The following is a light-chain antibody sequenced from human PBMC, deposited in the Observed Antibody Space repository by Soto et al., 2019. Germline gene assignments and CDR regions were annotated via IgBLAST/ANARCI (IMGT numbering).Light chain of an antibody. Sequence: EIVMTQSPATLSVSPGERATLSCRASQSVSNNLAWYQQKPGQAPRLLISGASTRATNIPARFSGSGSGTEFTLTISSLQSEDVAVYYCQQYNNWPPTFGQGTKLEIK. CDR1: QSVSNN. V-gene: IGKV3-15*01. CDR2: GAS. CDR3: QQYNNWPPT. J-gene: IGKJ2*01.